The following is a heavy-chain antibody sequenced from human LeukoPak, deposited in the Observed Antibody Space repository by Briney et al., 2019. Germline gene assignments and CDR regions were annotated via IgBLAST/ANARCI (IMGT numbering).Heavy chain of an antibody. CDR2: IRYDGSNK. V-gene: IGHV3-30*02. CDR1: GFTFSSYG. J-gene: IGHJ4*02. D-gene: IGHD1-1*01. CDR3: ASGELDSLYYFDY. Sequence: PGGSLRLSCAASGFTFSSYGMHWVRQAPGKGLEWVAFIRYDGSNKYYADSVKGRFTISRDNSKNTLYLQMNSLRAEDTALYYCASGELDSLYYFDYWGQGTLVTVSS.